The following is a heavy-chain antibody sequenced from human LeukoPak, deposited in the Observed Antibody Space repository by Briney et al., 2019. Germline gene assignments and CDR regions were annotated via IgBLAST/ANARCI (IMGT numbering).Heavy chain of an antibody. V-gene: IGHV1-2*02. CDR3: ARDEDGDYGWIDP. CDR1: GYTFTGYY. CDR2: INPNSGGT. D-gene: IGHD4-17*01. J-gene: IGHJ5*02. Sequence: ASVKVSFKASGYTFTGYYMHWVRQAPGQGLEWMGWINPNSGGTNYAQKFQGRVTMTRDTSISTAYMELSRLRSDDTAVYYCARDEDGDYGWIDPWGQGTLVTVSS.